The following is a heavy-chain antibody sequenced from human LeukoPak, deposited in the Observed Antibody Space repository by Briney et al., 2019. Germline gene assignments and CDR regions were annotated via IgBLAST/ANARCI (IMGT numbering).Heavy chain of an antibody. CDR3: ARGGYDYVWGSYRPGMDV. Sequence: GGPLRLSCAASGFTFSSYEMNWVRQAPGKGLEWVSYISSSGSTIYYADPMKGRFTISRDNAKNSLYLQMNSLRAEDTAVYYCARGGYDYVWGSYRPGMDVWGQGTTVTVSS. D-gene: IGHD3-16*02. CDR1: GFTFSSYE. V-gene: IGHV3-48*03. CDR2: ISSSGSTI. J-gene: IGHJ6*02.